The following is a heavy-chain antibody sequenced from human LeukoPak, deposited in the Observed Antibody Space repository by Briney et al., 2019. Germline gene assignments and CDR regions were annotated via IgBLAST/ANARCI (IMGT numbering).Heavy chain of an antibody. CDR2: MGSSGTNG. D-gene: IGHD3-3*02. J-gene: IGHJ3*01. Sequence: GGSLRLSCAGSGSTFTSYSMNWVRQAPGKGLEWVSSMGSSGTNGYYAVSVKGRFIISRDNAKNSLFLQMNSLRAEDSALYYCVRELGAPAAGAFDLWGQGTLVTVSS. CDR3: VRELGAPAAGAFDL. V-gene: IGHV3-21*01. CDR1: GSTFTSYS.